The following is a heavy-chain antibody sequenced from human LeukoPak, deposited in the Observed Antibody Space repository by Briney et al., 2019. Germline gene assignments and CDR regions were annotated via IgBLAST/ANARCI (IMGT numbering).Heavy chain of an antibody. Sequence: GGSLRLSCAASGFTFSSYGMHWVRQAPGKGLEWVAFIRYDGSNKYFADSVKGRFTISRDNSKNTLYLQMNSLRAEDTAVYYCAYCSSTSCYDPGYYYYYMDVWGKGTTVTVSS. J-gene: IGHJ6*03. D-gene: IGHD2-2*01. CDR2: IRYDGSNK. CDR3: AYCSSTSCYDPGYYYYYMDV. CDR1: GFTFSSYG. V-gene: IGHV3-30*02.